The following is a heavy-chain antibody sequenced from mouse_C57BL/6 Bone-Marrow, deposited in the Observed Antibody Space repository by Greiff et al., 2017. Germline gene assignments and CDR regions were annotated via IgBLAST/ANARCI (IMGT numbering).Heavy chain of an antibody. J-gene: IGHJ3*01. CDR1: GYTFTSYG. CDR2: IYPRSGNT. D-gene: IGHD2-10*02. V-gene: IGHV1-81*01. Sequence: VQLQQSGAELARPGASVKLSCKASGYTFTSYGISWVKQRTGQGLEWIGEIYPRSGNTYYNEKFKGKATLTADKSSSTAYMELRSLTSEDSAVYFCAGVWSSWFAYWGQGTLVTVS. CDR3: AGVWSSWFAY.